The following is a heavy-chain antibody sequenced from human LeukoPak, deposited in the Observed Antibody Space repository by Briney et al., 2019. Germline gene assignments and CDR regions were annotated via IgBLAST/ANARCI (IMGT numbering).Heavy chain of an antibody. CDR3: ARGYSPSTVVTPA. CDR1: GGTFSSYA. Sequence: ASVKVSCKASGGTFSSYAISWVRQATGQGLEWMGWMNPNSGNTGYAQKFQGRVTMTRNTSISTAYMELSSLRSEDTAVYYCARGYSPSTVVTPAWGQGTLVTVSS. D-gene: IGHD4-23*01. J-gene: IGHJ5*02. V-gene: IGHV1-8*02. CDR2: MNPNSGNT.